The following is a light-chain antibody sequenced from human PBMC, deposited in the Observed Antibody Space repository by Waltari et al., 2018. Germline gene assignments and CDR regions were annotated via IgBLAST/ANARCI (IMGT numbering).Light chain of an antibody. Sequence: QSALTQPASASGSPGQSITISCTGTSSDVGSYNLVSWYQQPPGKAPKLMIYEVSKRPSGVSNRFSGSKSGNTASLTISGLQAEDEADYYCCSYAGSSTLVFGGGTKLTVL. CDR3: CSYAGSSTLV. J-gene: IGLJ3*02. CDR2: EVS. V-gene: IGLV2-23*02. CDR1: SSDVGSYNL.